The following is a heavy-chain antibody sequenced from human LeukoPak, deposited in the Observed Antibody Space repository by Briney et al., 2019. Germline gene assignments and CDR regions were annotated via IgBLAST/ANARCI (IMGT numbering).Heavy chain of an antibody. CDR1: GYTFTGYY. CDR3: ARVSGSAAGYYFDY. J-gene: IGHJ4*02. V-gene: IGHV1-2*02. Sequence: ASVKVSCKASGYTFTGYYMHWVRQAPGQGLEWMGWINPNSGGTNYAQKFQGRVTMTRDTSISTAYMELSRLRSDDTAVYYCARVSGSAAGYYFDYWGQGTLVTVSS. D-gene: IGHD3-10*01. CDR2: INPNSGGT.